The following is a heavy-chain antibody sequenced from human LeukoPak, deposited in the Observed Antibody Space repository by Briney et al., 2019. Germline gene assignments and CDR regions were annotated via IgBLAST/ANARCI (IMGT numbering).Heavy chain of an antibody. Sequence: GGSLRLSCAASGFTFSTYSMSWVRQAPGKGLEWVSSISSNSRYIYYADSMRGRFTISRDNAKNSLYLQMNSLKPEDTAVYYCARVAEAAAFDSWGQGTLVTVSS. CDR2: ISSNSRYI. CDR1: GFTFSTYS. J-gene: IGHJ4*02. D-gene: IGHD6-13*01. CDR3: ARVAEAAAFDS. V-gene: IGHV3-21*06.